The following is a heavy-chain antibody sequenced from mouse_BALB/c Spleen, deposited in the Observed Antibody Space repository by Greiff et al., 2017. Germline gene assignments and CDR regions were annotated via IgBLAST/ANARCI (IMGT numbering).Heavy chain of an antibody. J-gene: IGHJ1*01. CDR3: RPFYGNYLWYFDV. V-gene: IGHV1-15*01. CDR2: IHPGSGGT. CDR1: GYTFTDYE. Sequence: VQLVESGAELVRPGASVKLSCKALGYTFTDYEMHWVKQTPVHGLEWIGAIHPGSGGTAYNQKFKGKATLTADKSSSTAYMELSSLTSEDSAVYYCRPFYGNYLWYFDVWGAGTTVTVSS. D-gene: IGHD2-10*01.